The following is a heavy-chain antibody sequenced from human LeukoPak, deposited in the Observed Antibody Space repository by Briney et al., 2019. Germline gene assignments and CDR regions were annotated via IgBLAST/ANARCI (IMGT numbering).Heavy chain of an antibody. CDR1: GFTFSSYS. Sequence: GGSLRLSCAASGFTFSSYSMNWVRQAPGKGLEWVSSISSSSSYIYYADSVKGRFTISRDNAKNSLYRQMNSLRAEDTAVYYCARDWHYYYYYGMDVWGQGTTVTVSS. CDR2: ISSSSSYI. V-gene: IGHV3-21*01. CDR3: ARDWHYYYYYGMDV. J-gene: IGHJ6*02.